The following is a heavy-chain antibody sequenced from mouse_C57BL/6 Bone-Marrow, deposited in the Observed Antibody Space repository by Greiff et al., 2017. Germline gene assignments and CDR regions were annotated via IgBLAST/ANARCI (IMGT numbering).Heavy chain of an antibody. CDR1: GYAFSTYW. J-gene: IGHJ3*01. CDR2: IYPGDGDT. CDR3: ARWYYGSSFAY. D-gene: IGHD1-1*01. Sequence: VQLQQSGAELVKPGASVKISCKVSGYAFSTYWMNWVKQRPGKGLEWIGQIYPGDGDTNYNGKFKGKATLTADKSSSTAYMQLRSLTSEDSAVYFCARWYYGSSFAYWGQGTLVTVSA. V-gene: IGHV1-80*01.